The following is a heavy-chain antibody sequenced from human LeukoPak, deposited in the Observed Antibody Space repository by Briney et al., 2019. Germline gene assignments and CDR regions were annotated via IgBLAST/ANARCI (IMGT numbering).Heavy chain of an antibody. Sequence: PGGSLRLSCSASGFTFSSFGMHWVRQAPGKGLEWVSAISGSGGSTYYADSVKGRFTISRDNSKNTLYLQMNSLRAEDTAVYYCAKNSYSSGWQQGFFDYWGQGTLVTVSS. J-gene: IGHJ4*02. CDR1: GFTFSSFG. V-gene: IGHV3-23*01. CDR3: AKNSYSSGWQQGFFDY. CDR2: ISGSGGST. D-gene: IGHD6-19*01.